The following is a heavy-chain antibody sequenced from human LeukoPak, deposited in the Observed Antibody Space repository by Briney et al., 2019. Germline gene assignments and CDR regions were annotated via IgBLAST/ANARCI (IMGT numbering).Heavy chain of an antibody. D-gene: IGHD3-10*01. J-gene: IGHJ1*01. Sequence: ASVKVPCKASGYTFTGYYMHWVRQAPGQGLEWMGWINPNSGGTNYAQKFQGWVTMTRDTSISTAYMELSRLRSDDTAVYYCARSEYYYGSGSYGSLYFQHWGQGTLVTVSS. V-gene: IGHV1-2*04. CDR3: ARSEYYYGSGSYGSLYFQH. CDR1: GYTFTGYY. CDR2: INPNSGGT.